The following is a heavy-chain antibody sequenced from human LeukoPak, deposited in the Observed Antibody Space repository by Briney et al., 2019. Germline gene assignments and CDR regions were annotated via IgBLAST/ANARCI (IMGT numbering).Heavy chain of an antibody. Sequence: SETLSLTCTVSGGSISNYYWSWIRQPPGKGLEWIGYIYYSGSTNYNPSLKSRVTISVDTAKNQFSLKLSSVTAADTAVYYCARRDHYGVKAFDIRGQGTMVTVSS. D-gene: IGHD4-17*01. V-gene: IGHV4-59*08. J-gene: IGHJ3*02. CDR3: ARRDHYGVKAFDI. CDR2: IYYSGST. CDR1: GGSISNYY.